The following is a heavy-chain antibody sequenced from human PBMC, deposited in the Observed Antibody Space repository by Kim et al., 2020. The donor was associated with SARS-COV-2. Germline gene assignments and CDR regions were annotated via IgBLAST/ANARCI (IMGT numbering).Heavy chain of an antibody. J-gene: IGHJ5*02. D-gene: IGHD3-22*01. CDR2: IIPILGIA. V-gene: IGHV1-69*02. Sequence: SVKVSCKASGGTFSSYTISWVRQAPGQGLEWMGRIIPILGIANYAQKFQGRVTITADKSTSTAYMELSSLRSEDTAVYYCARREGRALYYVSSVPGWFDPWGQGTLVTVSS. CDR3: ARREGRALYYVSSVPGWFDP. CDR1: GGTFSSYT.